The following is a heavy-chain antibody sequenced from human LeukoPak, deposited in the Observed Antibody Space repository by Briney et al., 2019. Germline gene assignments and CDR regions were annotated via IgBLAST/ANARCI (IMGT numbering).Heavy chain of an antibody. V-gene: IGHV3-23*01. Sequence: GGSLRLSCAASGFTFSNSAMSWVRQAPGKGLEWVSSISGSGSGGSTYYADSVKGRFTISRDNSKNTLYLQMNSLRAEDTAVYYCAELGITMIGGVWGKGTTVTISS. J-gene: IGHJ6*04. D-gene: IGHD3-10*02. CDR1: GFTFSNSA. CDR2: ISGSGSGGST. CDR3: AELGITMIGGV.